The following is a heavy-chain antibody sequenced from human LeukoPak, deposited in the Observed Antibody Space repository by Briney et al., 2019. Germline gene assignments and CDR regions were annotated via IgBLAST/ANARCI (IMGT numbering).Heavy chain of an antibody. Sequence: GASVKVSCKASGYTFTSYDINWVRQATGQGLEWMGWISAYNGNTNYAQKLQGRVTMTTDTSTSTAYMELRSLRSDDTAVYYCARVLSIAARLYAFDIWGQGTMVTVSS. CDR1: GYTFTSYD. J-gene: IGHJ3*02. D-gene: IGHD6-6*01. CDR3: ARVLSIAARLYAFDI. CDR2: ISAYNGNT. V-gene: IGHV1-18*01.